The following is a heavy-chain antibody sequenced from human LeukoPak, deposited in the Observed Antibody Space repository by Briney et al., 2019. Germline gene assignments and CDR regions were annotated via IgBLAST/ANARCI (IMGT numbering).Heavy chain of an antibody. CDR2: ISPDNGYT. D-gene: IGHD1-26*01. J-gene: IGHJ4*02. Sequence: ASVKVSCKASGYTFTSHYIHWVRQAPGQGLEWMGWISPDNGYTNYAQKLQGRVTMTTDTSTSTAYMDLKSLRSDDTAVYYCARGWELDYWGQGALVTVSS. V-gene: IGHV1-18*04. CDR3: ARGWELDY. CDR1: GYTFTSHY.